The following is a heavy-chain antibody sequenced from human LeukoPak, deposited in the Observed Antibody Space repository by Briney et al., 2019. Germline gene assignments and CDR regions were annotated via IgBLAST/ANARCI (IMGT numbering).Heavy chain of an antibody. Sequence: GASVKVSCKASGGTFSSYAISWVRQAPGQGLGWMGGIIPIFGTANYAQKFQGRVTITADESTSTAYMELSSLRSEDTAVYYCARGEQQLAPLYYYYGMDVWGQGTTVTVSS. CDR1: GGTFSSYA. D-gene: IGHD6-13*01. CDR3: ARGEQQLAPLYYYYGMDV. J-gene: IGHJ6*02. V-gene: IGHV1-69*13. CDR2: IIPIFGTA.